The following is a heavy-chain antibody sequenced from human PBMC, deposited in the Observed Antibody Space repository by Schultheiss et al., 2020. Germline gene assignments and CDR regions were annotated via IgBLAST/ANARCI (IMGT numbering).Heavy chain of an antibody. J-gene: IGHJ3*02. CDR3: ARVSHCSSTSCYSDAFDI. CDR1: GFTFSSYW. Sequence: GGSLRLSCAASGFTFSSYWMSWVRQAPGKGLEWVANIKQDGSEKYYVDSVKGRFTISRDNAKNSLYLQMNSLRAEDTAVYHCARVSHCSSTSCYSDAFDIWGQGTMVTVSS. V-gene: IGHV3-7*01. CDR2: IKQDGSEK. D-gene: IGHD2-2*02.